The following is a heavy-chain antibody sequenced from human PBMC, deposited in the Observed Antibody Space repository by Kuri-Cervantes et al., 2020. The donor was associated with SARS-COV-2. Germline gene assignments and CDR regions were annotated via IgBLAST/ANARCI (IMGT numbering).Heavy chain of an antibody. Sequence: SQTLSLTCAVYGGSFSGYYWSWIRQPPGKGLEWIGEINHSGSTNYNPSLKSRVTISVDTSRNQFSLRLSSVTGADTAVYYCARHDGGYFDYWGQGTLVTVSS. J-gene: IGHJ4*02. D-gene: IGHD3-10*01. CDR2: INHSGST. CDR3: ARHDGGYFDY. CDR1: GGSFSGYY. V-gene: IGHV4-34*01.